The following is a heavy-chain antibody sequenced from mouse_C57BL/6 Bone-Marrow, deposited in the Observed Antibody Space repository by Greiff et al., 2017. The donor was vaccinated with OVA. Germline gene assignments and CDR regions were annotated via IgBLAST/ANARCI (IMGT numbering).Heavy chain of an antibody. CDR3: ARLIDYYGSSYCDY. Sequence: QVQLQQPGAELVKPGASVKLSCKASGYTFTSYWMQWVKQRPGQGLEWIGEIDPSDSYTNYNQKFKGKATLTVDTSSSTAYMQLSSLTSEDSAVYYCARLIDYYGSSYCDYWGQGTTLTVSS. J-gene: IGHJ2*01. V-gene: IGHV1-50*01. D-gene: IGHD1-1*01. CDR2: IDPSDSYT. CDR1: GYTFTSYW.